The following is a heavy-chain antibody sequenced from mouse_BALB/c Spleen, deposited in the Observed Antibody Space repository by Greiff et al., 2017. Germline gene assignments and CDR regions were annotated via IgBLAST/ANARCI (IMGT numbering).Heavy chain of an antibody. CDR3: ARNSYYYYAMDY. J-gene: IGHJ4*01. CDR1: GFTFTDYY. D-gene: IGHD5-2*01. CDR2: IRNKANGYTT. V-gene: IGHV7-3*02. Sequence: EVHLVESGGGLVQPGGSLRLSCATSGFTFTDYYMSWVRQPPGKALEWLGFIRNKANGYTTEYSASVKGRFTISRDNSQSILYLQMNTLRAEDSATYYCARNSYYYYAMDYWGQGTSVTVSS.